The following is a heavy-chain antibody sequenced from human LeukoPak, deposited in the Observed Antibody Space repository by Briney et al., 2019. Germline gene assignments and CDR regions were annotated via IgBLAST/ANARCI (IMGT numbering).Heavy chain of an antibody. Sequence: GGSLRLSCAASGFTFSSYSMNWVRQAPGKGLEWVSYISSSSSTIHYADSVKGRFTISRDNAKNSLYLQMNSLRAEDTAVYYCARTPDYYDSSVYYFDYWGQGTLVTVSS. J-gene: IGHJ4*02. CDR3: ARTPDYYDSSVYYFDY. CDR2: ISSSSSTI. D-gene: IGHD3-22*01. V-gene: IGHV3-48*04. CDR1: GFTFSSYS.